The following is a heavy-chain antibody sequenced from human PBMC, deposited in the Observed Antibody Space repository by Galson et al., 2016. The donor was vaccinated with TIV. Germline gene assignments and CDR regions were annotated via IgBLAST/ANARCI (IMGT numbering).Heavy chain of an antibody. J-gene: IGHJ6*02. V-gene: IGHV1-18*01. D-gene: IGHD5-24*01. CDR2: ISAYNGNT. CDR1: GYTFTRFG. CDR3: ARHGEMSTISHSYKYGMDV. Sequence: SVKVSCKASGYTFTRFGISRVRQAPGQGLEWMGWISAYNGNTKYEQKLQGRVTVTTDTSTNTAYMELRSLRSDDTAVYYCARHGEMSTISHSYKYGMDVWGQGTTVTISS.